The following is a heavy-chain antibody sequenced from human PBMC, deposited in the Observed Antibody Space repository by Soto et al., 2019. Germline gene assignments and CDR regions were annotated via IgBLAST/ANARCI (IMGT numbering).Heavy chain of an antibody. CDR1: GFTFNNAW. Sequence: EVQLVESGGGLVKPGGSLRLSCAASGFTFNNAWMNWVRQAPGKGLEWVGRIKSKTDGGTTDYAAPVKGRFTISRDDSKNTLYLQLNSLKTEDTAVYYCTPDRVLRPRSGWSSYWGQGTLVTVSS. CDR3: TPDRVLRPRSGWSSY. D-gene: IGHD6-19*01. CDR2: IKSKTDGGTT. J-gene: IGHJ4*02. V-gene: IGHV3-15*07.